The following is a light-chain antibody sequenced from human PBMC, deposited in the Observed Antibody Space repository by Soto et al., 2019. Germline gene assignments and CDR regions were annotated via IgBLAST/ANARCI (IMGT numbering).Light chain of an antibody. CDR3: QQYGGSPTT. CDR2: KAS. V-gene: IGKV1-5*03. CDR1: QSISSW. Sequence: DIQMTQSPSTLSASVGDSVTITCRASQSISSWLAWYQQKPGKAPKRLIYKASSLESGVPSRFSGSGSGTEFTLTISSLQPDDFALYYCQQYGGSPTTFGLGTRLEIK. J-gene: IGKJ5*01.